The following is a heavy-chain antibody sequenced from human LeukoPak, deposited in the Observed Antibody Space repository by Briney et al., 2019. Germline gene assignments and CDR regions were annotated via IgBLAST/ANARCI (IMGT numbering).Heavy chain of an antibody. Sequence: GGSLRLSCAASGFTFSSYSMNWVRQAPGKGLEWVSYISSSSSTIYYADSVKGRFTISRDNTKNSLYLQMNGLRAEDTAVYYCARVEWELLGRGFDPWGQGTLVTVSS. D-gene: IGHD1-26*01. CDR1: GFTFSSYS. CDR2: ISSSSSTI. V-gene: IGHV3-48*04. CDR3: ARVEWELLGRGFDP. J-gene: IGHJ5*02.